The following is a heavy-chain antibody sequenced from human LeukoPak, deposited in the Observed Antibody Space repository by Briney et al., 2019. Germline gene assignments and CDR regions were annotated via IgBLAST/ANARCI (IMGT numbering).Heavy chain of an antibody. Sequence: GGSLRLSCAASGFTFSSYAMSWVRQAPGKGLEWVSAISGSGGSTHYADSVKGRFTISRDNSKNTLYLQMNSLRAEDTAVYYCARGVQSGSYFTWIWYFDLWGRGTLVTVSS. CDR1: GFTFSSYA. D-gene: IGHD1-26*01. CDR2: ISGSGGST. V-gene: IGHV3-23*01. J-gene: IGHJ2*01. CDR3: ARGVQSGSYFTWIWYFDL.